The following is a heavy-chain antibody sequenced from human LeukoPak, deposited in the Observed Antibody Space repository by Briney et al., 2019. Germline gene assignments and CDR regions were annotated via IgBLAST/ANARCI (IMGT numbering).Heavy chain of an antibody. D-gene: IGHD2-2*01. CDR2: IKPDTGDT. CDR1: GYTFTDYL. J-gene: IGHJ4*02. CDR3: AREQHCGSTSCPQDV. V-gene: IGHV1-2*02. Sequence: ASVKVSCKASGYTFTDYLIHWVRQAPGHGLEWMGWIKPDTGDTSYAQKFQGRLTTARDTSIRTAYMELTRLRFDDTAIYFCAREQHCGSTSCPQDVWGQGTLVTVS.